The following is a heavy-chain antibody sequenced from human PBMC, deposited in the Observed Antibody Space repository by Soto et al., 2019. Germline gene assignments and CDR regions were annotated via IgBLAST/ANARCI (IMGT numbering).Heavy chain of an antibody. CDR3: ARDHYGSGNYYFDY. Sequence: EVQLVESGGGLVKPGGSLRLSCAASGFTFSTYSMNWVRQAPGKGLEWVSFISSSSSYMNYADSVKGRFTISRDNPKNSLYLHMNSLRAEDTAVYYCARDHYGSGNYYFDYWGQGTLVTVSS. D-gene: IGHD3-10*01. CDR2: ISSSSSYM. CDR1: GFTFSTYS. V-gene: IGHV3-21*01. J-gene: IGHJ4*02.